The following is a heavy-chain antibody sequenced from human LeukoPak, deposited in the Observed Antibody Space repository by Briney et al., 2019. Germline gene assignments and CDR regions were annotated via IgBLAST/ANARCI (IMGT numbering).Heavy chain of an antibody. CDR3: ARWCSSTSWAFDY. Sequence: SETLSLTCTVSGGSISSGDYYWSWIRQPPGKGLEWIGYIYYSGSTYYNPSLKSRVTISVDTSKNQFSLKLSSVTAADTAVYYCARWCSSTSWAFDYWGQGTLVTVSS. V-gene: IGHV4-30-4*08. CDR2: IYYSGST. D-gene: IGHD2-2*01. CDR1: GGSISSGDYY. J-gene: IGHJ4*02.